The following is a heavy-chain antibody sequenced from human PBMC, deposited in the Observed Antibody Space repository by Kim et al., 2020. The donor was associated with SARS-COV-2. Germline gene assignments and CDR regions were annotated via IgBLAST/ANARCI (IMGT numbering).Heavy chain of an antibody. V-gene: IGHV3-7*01. J-gene: IGHJ4*02. Sequence: GGSLRLSCVASGFTFSYYWISWVRQAPGKGLEWLAQIKEDGSEKFYVDSVKGRFTISRDNAKNSLYLQMDSLRAADTAVYYCARGGRPGDYWGQGTRVTVSS. D-gene: IGHD6-6*01. CDR2: IKEDGSEK. CDR1: GFTFSYYW. CDR3: ARGGRPGDY.